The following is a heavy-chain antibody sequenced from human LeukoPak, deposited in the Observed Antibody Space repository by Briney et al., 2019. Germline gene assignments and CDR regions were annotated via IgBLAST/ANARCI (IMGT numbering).Heavy chain of an antibody. D-gene: IGHD3-10*01. V-gene: IGHV4-30-4*07. CDR2: IYNSGST. CDR1: GGSIGSGGYS. CDR3: ARHGPITMVRGVMTRYYMDV. Sequence: KSSETLSLTCTVSGGSIGSGGYSWSWIRQPPGKGLESIGYIYNSGSTYYNPSLKSRVTISLDTPKNQFSLKLSSVTAADTAVYYCARHGPITMVRGVMTRYYMDVWGKGTTVTISS. J-gene: IGHJ6*03.